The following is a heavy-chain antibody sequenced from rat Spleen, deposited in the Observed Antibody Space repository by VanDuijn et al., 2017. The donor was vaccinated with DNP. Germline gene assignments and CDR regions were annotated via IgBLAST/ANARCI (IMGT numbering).Heavy chain of an antibody. J-gene: IGHJ2*01. CDR2: VTHAGTT. D-gene: IGHD4-6*01. CDR1: GYSITSNHK. Sequence: EVQLQESGPGLVKPSQSLSLTCSVTGYSITSNHKWSWIRKFPGNQLAWMGYVTHAGTTDYNPSLKSRISITTDTSKNQFFLQVNSMTTEDTATYYCAIQLGVFDYWGQGVPVTVSS. V-gene: IGHV3-3*01. CDR3: AIQLGVFDY.